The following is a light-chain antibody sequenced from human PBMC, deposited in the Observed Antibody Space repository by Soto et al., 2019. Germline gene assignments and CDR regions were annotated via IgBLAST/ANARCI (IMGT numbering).Light chain of an antibody. J-gene: IGLJ1*01. CDR1: SSDVGGYNY. V-gene: IGLV2-8*01. Sequence: QLVLTQPPSASGSPGQSVTISCTGTSSDVGGYNYVSWYQQHPGKAPKLMIYEINKRPSGVPDRFSGSKSGNTASLTVSGLQAEDEADYYCSSYSGSNNLVFGTGTKLTVL. CDR3: SSYSGSNNLV. CDR2: EIN.